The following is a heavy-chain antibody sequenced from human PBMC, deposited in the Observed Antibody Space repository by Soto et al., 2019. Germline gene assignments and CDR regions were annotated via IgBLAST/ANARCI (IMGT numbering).Heavy chain of an antibody. CDR3: VKDDGDYPSTAQH. V-gene: IGHV3-23*01. CDR1: GITISNYP. J-gene: IGHJ1*01. Sequence: EVQLLESGGGLVQPGGSLRLSCAASGITISNYPMSWVRQAPGKGLDWVSGISGSGDRTYYADSAKGRFSISKDISKNSLSLKLDSLGVEDTAVYFCVKDDGDYPSTAQHWGQGTLVTVSS. D-gene: IGHD2-21*01. CDR2: ISGSGDRT.